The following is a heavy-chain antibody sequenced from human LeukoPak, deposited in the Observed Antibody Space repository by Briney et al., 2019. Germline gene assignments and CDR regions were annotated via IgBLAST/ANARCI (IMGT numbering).Heavy chain of an antibody. Sequence: ASVKVSCKASGYTFTSYDIHWVRQATGQGLEWMGWMNPNSGNTGYAHKFHGRVTITSNTSRSTAYMELRSLIFDDTAVYDYARGETFYDFWSGGNWFDPWGQGTLVSVCS. CDR3: ARGETFYDFWSGGNWFDP. CDR2: MNPNSGNT. V-gene: IGHV1-8*03. CDR1: GYTFTSYD. D-gene: IGHD3-3*01. J-gene: IGHJ5*02.